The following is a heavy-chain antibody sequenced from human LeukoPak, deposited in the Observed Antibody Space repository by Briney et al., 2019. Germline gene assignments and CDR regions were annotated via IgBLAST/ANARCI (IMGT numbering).Heavy chain of an antibody. J-gene: IGHJ4*02. CDR3: ARDWSYYYDSSGGNDY. Sequence: GGSLRLSCVASGFTFSSYAMTWVRQAPGKGLEWVSTISASGTPTYFADSVKGRFTISRDNSRNSLYLQMNSLRAEDTAVYYCARDWSYYYDSSGGNDYWGQGTLVTVSS. CDR2: ISASGTPT. V-gene: IGHV3-23*01. CDR1: GFTFSSYA. D-gene: IGHD3-22*01.